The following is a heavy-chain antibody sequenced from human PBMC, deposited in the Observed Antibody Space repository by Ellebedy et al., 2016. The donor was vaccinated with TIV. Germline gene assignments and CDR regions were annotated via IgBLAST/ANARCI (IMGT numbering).Heavy chain of an antibody. D-gene: IGHD2-2*02. CDR3: ARGAAIVSYYYYGMDV. V-gene: IGHV4-59*01. CDR1: GGSISSYY. J-gene: IGHJ6*02. CDR2: IYYSGST. Sequence: GSLRLSXTVSGGSISSYYWSWIRQPPGKGLEWIGYIYYSGSTNYNPSLKSRVTISVDTSKNQFSLKLSSVTAADTAVYYCARGAAIVSYYYYGMDVWGQGTTVTVSS.